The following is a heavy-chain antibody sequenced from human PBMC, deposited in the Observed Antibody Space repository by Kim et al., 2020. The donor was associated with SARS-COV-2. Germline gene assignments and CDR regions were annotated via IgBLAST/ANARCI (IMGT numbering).Heavy chain of an antibody. Sequence: GGSLRLSCAASGFTFSSYGMHWVRQAPGKGLEWVAVIWYDGSNKYYTDSVKGRFTISRDNSKNTLYLQMNSLRAEDTAVYYCARGLGAYSSSWDQNWFDPWGQGTLVTVSS. J-gene: IGHJ5*02. D-gene: IGHD6-13*01. V-gene: IGHV3-33*01. CDR2: IWYDGSNK. CDR1: GFTFSSYG. CDR3: ARGLGAYSSSWDQNWFDP.